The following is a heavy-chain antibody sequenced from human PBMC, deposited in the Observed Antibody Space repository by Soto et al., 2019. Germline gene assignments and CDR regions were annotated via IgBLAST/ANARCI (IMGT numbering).Heavy chain of an antibody. CDR1: GFTFSSYS. CDR2: ISSSSSYI. V-gene: IGHV3-21*01. J-gene: IGHJ6*03. Sequence: GGSLRLSCAASGFTFSSYSMNWVRQAPGKGLEWVSSISSSSSYIYYADSVKGRFTISRDNAKNSLYLQMNGLRAEDTAVYYCARDPYYDFWSGYYTGDYYYYMDVWGKGTTVTVSS. D-gene: IGHD3-3*01. CDR3: ARDPYYDFWSGYYTGDYYYYMDV.